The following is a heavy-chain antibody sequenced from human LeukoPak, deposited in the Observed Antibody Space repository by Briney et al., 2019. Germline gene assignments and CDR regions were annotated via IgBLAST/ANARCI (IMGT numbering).Heavy chain of an antibody. V-gene: IGHV3-23*01. D-gene: IGHD5-18*01. Sequence: GGSLRLSCAASGFTFSSYAMSWVRQAPGKGLEWVSAISGSGGSTYYADSVKGRFTISRDNSKNTLYLQMNSLRAEDTTVYYCAKNWGYTAMATDPFDYWGQGTLVTVSS. CDR3: AKNWGYTAMATDPFDY. CDR2: ISGSGGST. J-gene: IGHJ4*02. CDR1: GFTFSSYA.